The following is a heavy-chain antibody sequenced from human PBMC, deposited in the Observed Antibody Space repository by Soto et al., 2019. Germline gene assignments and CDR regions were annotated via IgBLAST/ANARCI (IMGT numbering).Heavy chain of an antibody. V-gene: IGHV3-7*03. CDR3: ARDEAADC. CDR1: GFTFSYYW. CDR2: IKQDGSDK. D-gene: IGHD6-13*01. J-gene: IGHJ4*02. Sequence: GGSLRLSCAASGFTFSYYWMSWVRQAPGKGLEWVANIKQDGSDKYYVDSVKGRFTISRDNAKNSLYLQMHSLRAEDTAVYYCARDEAADCWGQGTLVTVSS.